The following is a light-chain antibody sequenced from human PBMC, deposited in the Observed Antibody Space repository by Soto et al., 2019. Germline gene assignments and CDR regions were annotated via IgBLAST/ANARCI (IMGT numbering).Light chain of an antibody. CDR1: QTISTY. CDR2: AAS. Sequence: DIQMTQSPSSLSASVGDRVTITCRASQTISTYLNWDQQKPGKAPKLLIYAASTLQSGVPSRFSGSGSGTDFTLTINSLQPEDFATYYCQQSHGIPYTFGQGTKLEIK. V-gene: IGKV1-39*01. CDR3: QQSHGIPYT. J-gene: IGKJ2*01.